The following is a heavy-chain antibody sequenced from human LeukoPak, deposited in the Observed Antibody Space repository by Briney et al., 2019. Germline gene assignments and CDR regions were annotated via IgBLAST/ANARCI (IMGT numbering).Heavy chain of an antibody. CDR2: ISSSSTYI. CDR3: ASGYYDSSGYAY. J-gene: IGHJ4*02. CDR1: GFTFSSYS. V-gene: IGHV3-21*01. D-gene: IGHD3-22*01. Sequence: GGSLRLSCAAPGFTFSSYSMNWVRQTPGKGLEWVSYISSSSTYIYYADAVKGRFTISRDNAKNSLYLQMNSLRAEDTAVYYCASGYYDSSGYAYWGQGTLVTVSS.